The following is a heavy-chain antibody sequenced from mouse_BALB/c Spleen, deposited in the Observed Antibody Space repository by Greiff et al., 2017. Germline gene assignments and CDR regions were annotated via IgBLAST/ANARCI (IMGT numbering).Heavy chain of an antibody. CDR2: INPSNGRT. CDR1: GYTFTSYW. Sequence: QVQLQQPGAELVKPGASVKLSCKASGYTFTSYWMHWVKQRPGQGLEWIGEINPSNGRTNYNEKFKSKATLTVDKSSSTAYMQLSSLTSEDSAVYYCAELGRDYFDYWGQGTTLTVSS. CDR3: AELGRDYFDY. J-gene: IGHJ2*01. D-gene: IGHD4-1*01. V-gene: IGHV1S81*02.